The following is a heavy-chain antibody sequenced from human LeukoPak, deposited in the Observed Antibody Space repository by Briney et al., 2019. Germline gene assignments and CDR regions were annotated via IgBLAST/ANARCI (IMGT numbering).Heavy chain of an antibody. D-gene: IGHD2-2*01. Sequence: ASVKVSCKVSGYTLSELSMHWVRQAPGKGLEWMGGFNPEDGETIYTQNLQGRVIMTEDTSTDTAYMELSSLRSEDTAVYYCATGEGYCSSTSCQIRKYNWFDPWGQGTLVTVSS. CDR2: FNPEDGET. V-gene: IGHV1-24*01. J-gene: IGHJ5*02. CDR3: ATGEGYCSSTSCQIRKYNWFDP. CDR1: GYTLSELS.